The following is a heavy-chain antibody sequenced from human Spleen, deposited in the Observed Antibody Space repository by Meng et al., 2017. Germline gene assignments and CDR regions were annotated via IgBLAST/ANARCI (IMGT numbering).Heavy chain of an antibody. J-gene: IGHJ5*02. V-gene: IGHV1-3*01. CDR1: GYTFSPYP. D-gene: IGHD4-11*01. CDR2: INPGNGNT. Sequence: QVHFVQSGAELKHPGASVKVSCKSSGYTFSPYPIHWVRQAPGQGLEWMGWINPGNGNTKYSQKFQGRVTITRDTAASTAYMELHSLGYEDTAVYYCARIQSWGQGTLVTVSS. CDR3: ARIQS.